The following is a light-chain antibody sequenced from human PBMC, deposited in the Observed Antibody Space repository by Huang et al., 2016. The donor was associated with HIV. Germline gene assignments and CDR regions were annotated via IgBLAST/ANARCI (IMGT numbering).Light chain of an antibody. J-gene: IGKJ3*01. Sequence: IQLTQSPSSLSASVGDRVTITCRASQGIGRYLVWYQQKPGKAPKLLIYAASTLQSGVPSRFSGSGSGTDFTLTISSRQPEDFATYYCQQLKTYPITFGPGTQVDIK. CDR3: QQLKTYPIT. CDR1: QGIGRY. CDR2: AAS. V-gene: IGKV1-9*01.